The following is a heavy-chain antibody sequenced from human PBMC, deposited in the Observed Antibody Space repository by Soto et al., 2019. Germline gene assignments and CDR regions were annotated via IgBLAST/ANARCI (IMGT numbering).Heavy chain of an antibody. D-gene: IGHD3-3*01. V-gene: IGHV1-3*01. J-gene: IGHJ4*02. CDR2: INAGNGNT. Sequence: SAKVSCKAAGYTFTSYAMHWVRQAPGQRLEWMGWINAGNGNTKYSQKFQGRVTITRDTSASTAYMELSSLRSEDTAVYYCAREWGITIFGVVPMGNYWGQGTLVTVSS. CDR1: GYTFTSYA. CDR3: AREWGITIFGVVPMGNY.